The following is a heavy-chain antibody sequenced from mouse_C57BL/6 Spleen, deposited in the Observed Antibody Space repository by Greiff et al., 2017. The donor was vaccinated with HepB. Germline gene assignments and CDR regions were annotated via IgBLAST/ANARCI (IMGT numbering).Heavy chain of an antibody. CDR3: ALTLSYAMDY. CDR1: GFSLTSYG. Sequence: VKLLESGPGLVAPSQSLSITCTVSGFSLTSYGVDWVRQSPGKGLEWLGVIWGVGSTNYNSALKSRLSISKDNSKIQVFLKMNSLQTDETSMYYCALTLSYAMDYWGQGTSVTVSS. V-gene: IGHV2-6*01. D-gene: IGHD4-1*01. J-gene: IGHJ4*01. CDR2: IWGVGST.